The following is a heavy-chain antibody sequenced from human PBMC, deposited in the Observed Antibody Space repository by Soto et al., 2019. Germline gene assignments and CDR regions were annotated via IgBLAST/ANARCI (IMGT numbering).Heavy chain of an antibody. CDR2: IFYSGTT. J-gene: IGHJ4*02. CDR3: ARGVLY. V-gene: IGHV4-31*03. CDR1: GGSISSGGYF. Sequence: QVQLQESGPGLVKPSQTLSLTCTVSGGSISSGGYFWSWIRQPPGKGLEWIGNIFYSGTTYYNPSLKTRVTISLDTSKTPFSLTLSSLTAPDTAVYFCARGVLYWGQGTLVTVSS. D-gene: IGHD1-1*01.